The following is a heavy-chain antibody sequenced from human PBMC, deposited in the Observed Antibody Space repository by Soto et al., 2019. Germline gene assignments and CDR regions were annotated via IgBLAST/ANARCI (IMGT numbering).Heavy chain of an antibody. CDR2: IYTGGST. V-gene: IGHV4-4*07. J-gene: IGHJ4*02. CDR3: ARASLGPPGGGSWIMPLET. Sequence: SETLSLTCTVSGGSVRSYYWSWIRQPAGKGLEWIGRIYTGGSTNYNPSLKSRVTMSVDTSKNQFSLRLTSVTAADTAVYSCARASLGPPGGGSWIMPLETGGQETLLNVFS. CDR1: GGSVRSYY. D-gene: IGHD2-15*01.